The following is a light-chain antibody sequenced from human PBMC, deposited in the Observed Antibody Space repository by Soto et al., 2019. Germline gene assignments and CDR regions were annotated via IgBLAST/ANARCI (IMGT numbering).Light chain of an antibody. J-gene: IGKJ1*01. CDR3: QQTYSTPWT. Sequence: DIQMTQPPSSLSASVGDRVTITCRASQNIDSYLNWYQQRPGKAPKLLIHDASSLQSGVPSRFSGSGSGTDFALNINSLQPEDFATIYCQQTYSTPWTLGQGTKV. V-gene: IGKV1-39*01. CDR2: DAS. CDR1: QNIDSY.